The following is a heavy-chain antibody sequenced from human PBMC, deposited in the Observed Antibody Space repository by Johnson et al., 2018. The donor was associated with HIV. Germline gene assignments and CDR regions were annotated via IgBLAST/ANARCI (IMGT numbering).Heavy chain of an antibody. CDR3: ARDSSNAAFDI. V-gene: IGHV3-30-3*01. D-gene: IGHD6-13*01. Sequence: QAQLVESGGGVVQPGRSLRLSCAASGFTFSSYAMHWVRQAPGKGLEWVAVISYDGSNKYYADSVKGRFTISRDNSKNTLYLQMNSLRAEDTAVYYCARDSSNAAFDIWGQGTMVTVSS. CDR2: ISYDGSNK. CDR1: GFTFSSYA. J-gene: IGHJ3*02.